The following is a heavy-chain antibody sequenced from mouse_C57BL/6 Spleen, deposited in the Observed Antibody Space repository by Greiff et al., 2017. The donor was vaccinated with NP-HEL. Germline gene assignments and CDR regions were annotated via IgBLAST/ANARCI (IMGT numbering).Heavy chain of an antibody. CDR2: IDPNSGCT. CDR1: GYTFTSYW. V-gene: IGHV1-72*01. CDR3: ARRWTTVVAHWYFDV. Sequence: QVQLQQPGAELVKPGASVKLSCKASGYTFTSYWMHWVKQRPGRGLEWIGRIDPNSGCTKYNEKFKSKATLTVDKPSSTAYMQLSSLTSEDSAVYYCARRWTTVVAHWYFDVWGTGTTVTVSS. J-gene: IGHJ1*03. D-gene: IGHD1-1*01.